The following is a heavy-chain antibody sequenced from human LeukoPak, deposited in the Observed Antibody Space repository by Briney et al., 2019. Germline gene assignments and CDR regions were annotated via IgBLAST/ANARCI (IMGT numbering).Heavy chain of an antibody. J-gene: IGHJ4*02. CDR2: IYYSGST. V-gene: IGHV4-39*01. D-gene: IGHD6-13*01. CDR1: GGSISSSSYY. CDR3: ARQEAAAGTGYFDY. Sequence: SETLSLTCTVSGGSISSSSYYWGWIRQPPGKGLEWIGSIYYSGSTYYNPSLKSRVTISVDTSKNQFSLKLSSVTAADTAVYYCARQEAAAGTGYFDYWGQGTLVTVSS.